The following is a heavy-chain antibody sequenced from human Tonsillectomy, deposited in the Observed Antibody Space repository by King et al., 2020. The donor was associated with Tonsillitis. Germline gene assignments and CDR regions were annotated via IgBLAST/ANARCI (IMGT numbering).Heavy chain of an antibody. CDR2: ISGSGGST. CDR1: GFTFSNFA. Sequence: VQLVESGGGLVQPGGSLRLSCAVSGFTFSNFAMSWVRQAPGKGLEWVSVISGSGGSTYYADSVKGRFTISRDNSKNTLYLQMNSLRAEDRAVYYCAKLAGTTSLYYFDYWGQGTLVTVSS. CDR3: AKLAGTTSLYYFDY. J-gene: IGHJ4*02. D-gene: IGHD1-1*01. V-gene: IGHV3-23*04.